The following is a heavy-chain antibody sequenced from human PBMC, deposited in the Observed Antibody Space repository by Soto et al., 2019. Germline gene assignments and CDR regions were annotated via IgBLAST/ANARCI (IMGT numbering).Heavy chain of an antibody. D-gene: IGHD4-17*01. Sequence: SETLSLTCAVSGYSISSGYYWGWIRQPPGKGLEWIGNIYHNGSTHYNPSLKSRVTISVDTSKNQFSLKVNSVTAADTAVYYCARVIYGDETRGIYNEFDPWGQGTLVTVSS. CDR3: ARVIYGDETRGIYNEFDP. J-gene: IGHJ5*02. CDR2: IYHNGST. V-gene: IGHV4-38-2*01. CDR1: GYSISSGYY.